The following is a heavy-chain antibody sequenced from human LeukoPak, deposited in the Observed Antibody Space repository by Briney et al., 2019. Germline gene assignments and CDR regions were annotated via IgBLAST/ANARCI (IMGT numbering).Heavy chain of an antibody. V-gene: IGHV3-74*01. J-gene: IGHJ4*02. CDR1: GFTFSSYW. CDR3: ARGLRTTQFDY. CDR2: ITSDGSST. Sequence: GSLRLSCAASGFTFSSYWMHWVRQAPGKGLVWVSRITSDGSSTTYADSVKGRFTISRDNAKNTLYLQMNSLRAEDTAVYYCARGLRTTQFDYWGQGTLVTVSS. D-gene: IGHD2/OR15-2a*01.